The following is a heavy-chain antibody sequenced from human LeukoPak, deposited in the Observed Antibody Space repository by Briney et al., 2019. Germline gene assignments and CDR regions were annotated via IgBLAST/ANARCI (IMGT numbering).Heavy chain of an antibody. CDR2: INPNSGVT. D-gene: IGHD2-15*01. CDR1: GYTFTGYY. Sequence: ASVKVSCKASGYTFTGYYMHWVQQAPGQGLEWMGWINPNSGVTKYAQQFQGRVTMTRDTSISTAYMELNRLSSDDSAVFYCARQADNNWFDSWGQGTLVTVSS. CDR3: ARQADNNWFDS. J-gene: IGHJ5*01. V-gene: IGHV1-2*02.